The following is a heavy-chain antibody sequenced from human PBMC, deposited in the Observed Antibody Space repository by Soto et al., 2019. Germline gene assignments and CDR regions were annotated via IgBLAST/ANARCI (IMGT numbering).Heavy chain of an antibody. CDR1: GFTFKTNA. Sequence: QVQLVESGGDVVQPGTSLRLSCAASGFTFKTNAMHWVRQPPGKGLEWVSVIAYDGNAKFYADSVKGRFTISRDNPKHALYFPINPMRTEYPAGYYLGKDVRVYLPYYYGLDARGQGTTVTVSS. V-gene: IGHV3-30*18. CDR3: GKDVRVYLPYYYGLDA. J-gene: IGHJ6*02. CDR2: IAYDGNAK.